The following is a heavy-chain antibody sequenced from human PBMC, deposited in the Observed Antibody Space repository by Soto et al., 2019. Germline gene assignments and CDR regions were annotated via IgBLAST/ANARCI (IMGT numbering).Heavy chain of an antibody. V-gene: IGHV1-3*01. D-gene: IGHD5-18*01. CDR1: GYTFTSYA. J-gene: IGHJ6*02. CDR2: INAGNGNT. CDR3: ARGYSYGYYYYYGMDV. Sequence: AASVKVSCKASGYTFTSYAMHWVRQAPGQRLEWMGWINAGNGNTKYSQKFQGRVTITRDTSASTAYMELSSLRSEDTAVYYCARGYSYGYYYYYGMDVWGQGTTVTVSS.